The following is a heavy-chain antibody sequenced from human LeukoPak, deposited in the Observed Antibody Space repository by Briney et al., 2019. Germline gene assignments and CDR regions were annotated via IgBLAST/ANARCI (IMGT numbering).Heavy chain of an antibody. CDR1: DGGITGYY. J-gene: IGHJ4*02. V-gene: IGHV4-59*01. D-gene: IGHD5-12*01. Sequence: PSETLSLTCSVSDGGITGYYWGWIRQPPGKGLEWIGHIYSASTNYNPSLKSRVTISVDTSKNQFSLRLNSVTAADTAVYYCARGYSTNWTYYLDHWGQGALVTVSS. CDR2: IYSAST. CDR3: ARGYSTNWTYYLDH.